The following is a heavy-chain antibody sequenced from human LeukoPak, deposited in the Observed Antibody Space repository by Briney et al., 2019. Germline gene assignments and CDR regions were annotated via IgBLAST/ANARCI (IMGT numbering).Heavy chain of an antibody. CDR1: GYAFTGYY. Sequence: ASVKVSCKASGYAFTGYYMHWVRQAPGQGLEWMGWINPNSGGTNYARKFQGRVTMTRDTSISTAYMELSRLRSDDTAVYYCARTMVRGVMRAFDIWGQGTMVTVSS. V-gene: IGHV1-2*02. CDR3: ARTMVRGVMRAFDI. CDR2: INPNSGGT. J-gene: IGHJ3*02. D-gene: IGHD3-10*01.